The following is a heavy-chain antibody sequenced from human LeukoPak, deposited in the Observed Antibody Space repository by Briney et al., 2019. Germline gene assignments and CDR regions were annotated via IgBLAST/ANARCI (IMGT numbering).Heavy chain of an antibody. V-gene: IGHV3-74*03. D-gene: IGHD2-2*01. CDR1: GFSFSSYW. Sequence: PGGSLRLSCAASGFSFSSYWMHWVRQAPGKGLVWVARISPDGSSALSADSVRGRFTISRDNADNTLYLQLNSLRAEDTALYYCARGGCSSTSCYVSDYWGQGTLVTVS. CDR3: ARGGCSSTSCYVSDY. J-gene: IGHJ4*02. CDR2: ISPDGSSA.